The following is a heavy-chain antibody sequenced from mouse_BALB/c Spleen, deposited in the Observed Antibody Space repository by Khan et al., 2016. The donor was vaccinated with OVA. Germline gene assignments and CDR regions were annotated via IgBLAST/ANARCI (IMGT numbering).Heavy chain of an antibody. J-gene: IGHJ2*01. V-gene: IGHV1-54*01. CDR2: INPGSGST. CDR3: ARDDYGNFLYFDY. D-gene: IGHD2-1*01. Sequence: QVQLQQSGGEVIRPGTSVKVSCKASGYAFTHYLIEWVKQRPGQGLEWIGVINPGSGSTNYNEKFKGKAILTADKSSSTAYMQLSSLTSDDSAVYFWARDDYGNFLYFDYWGQGTTLTVSS. CDR1: GYAFTHYL.